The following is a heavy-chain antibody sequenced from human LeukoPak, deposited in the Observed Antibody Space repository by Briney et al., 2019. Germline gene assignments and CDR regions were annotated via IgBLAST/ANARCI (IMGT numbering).Heavy chain of an antibody. J-gene: IGHJ3*02. CDR3: ATRDYYDSSGLAFDI. CDR2: ISSSGNTI. CDR1: GFTFSSYW. D-gene: IGHD3-22*01. V-gene: IGHV3-48*04. Sequence: GGSLRLSCAASGFTFSSYWMSWVRQAPGKGLEWVSYISSSGNTIYYADSVKGRFTISRDNAKNSLYLQMNSLRAEDTAVYYCATRDYYDSSGLAFDIWGQGTMVTVSS.